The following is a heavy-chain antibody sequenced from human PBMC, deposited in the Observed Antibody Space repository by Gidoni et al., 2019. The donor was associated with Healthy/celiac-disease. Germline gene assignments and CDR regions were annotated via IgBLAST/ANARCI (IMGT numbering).Heavy chain of an antibody. D-gene: IGHD2-15*01. J-gene: IGHJ4*02. CDR2: INPNSGGT. V-gene: IGHV1-2*02. Sequence: QVQLVQSGAEVKKPGASVKVSCKASGYTFTGYYMHWVRQAPGQGLEWMGWINPNSGGTNYAQKFQGRVTMTRDTSISTAYMELSRLRSDDTAVYYCARGYCSGGSCYDQRYWGQGTLVTVSS. CDR1: GYTFTGYY. CDR3: ARGYCSGGSCYDQRY.